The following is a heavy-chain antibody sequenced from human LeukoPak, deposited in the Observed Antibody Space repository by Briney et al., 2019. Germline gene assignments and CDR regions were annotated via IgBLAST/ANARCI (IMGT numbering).Heavy chain of an antibody. CDR2: IYYSGST. CDR1: GGSISSGGYY. Sequence: TLSLTCTVSGGSISSGGYYWSWIRQHPGKGLEWIGYIYYSGSTYYNPSLKSRVTISVDTSKNQFSLKLSSVTAADTAVYYCARDQGWLRPFDYWGQGTLVTVSS. D-gene: IGHD5-12*01. CDR3: ARDQGWLRPFDY. V-gene: IGHV4-31*03. J-gene: IGHJ4*02.